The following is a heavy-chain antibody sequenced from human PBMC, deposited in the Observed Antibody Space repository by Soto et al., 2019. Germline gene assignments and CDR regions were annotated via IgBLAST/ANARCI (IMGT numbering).Heavy chain of an antibody. CDR3: TREAPYSRWLIDY. CDR1: GFTFGDYA. V-gene: IGHV3-49*03. CDR2: IRSKAYGGTT. Sequence: GGSLRLSCTASGFTFGDYAMSWFRQAPGKGLEWVGFIRSKAYGGTTEYAASVKGRFTISRDDSKSIAYLQMNSLKTEDTAVYYCTREAPYSRWLIDYWGQGTLVTVSS. D-gene: IGHD6-6*01. J-gene: IGHJ4*02.